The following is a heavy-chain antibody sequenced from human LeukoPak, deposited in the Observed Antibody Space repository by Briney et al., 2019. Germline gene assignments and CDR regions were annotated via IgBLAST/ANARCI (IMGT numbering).Heavy chain of an antibody. CDR2: IKSDGKT. V-gene: IGHV3-74*01. CDR1: GFTFSRYL. CDR3: ARAPSEVGGYYPEYFRH. Sequence: GGSLRLSCEASGFTFSRYLMHWVRQAPGKGLVWVSRIKSDGKTNYADSVKGRFTISRDNAKNTVSLQMNSLRADDTGVYYCARAPSEVGGYYPEYFRHWGQGTLVTVSS. D-gene: IGHD3-3*01. J-gene: IGHJ1*01.